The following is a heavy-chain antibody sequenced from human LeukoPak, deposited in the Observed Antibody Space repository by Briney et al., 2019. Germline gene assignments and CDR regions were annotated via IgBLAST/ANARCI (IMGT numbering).Heavy chain of an antibody. D-gene: IGHD3-3*01. CDR2: ISYDGSNK. CDR1: GFTFSSYG. CDR3: ARDSPPEGTIFGVVILHYYYYGMDV. V-gene: IGHV3-30*03. Sequence: HPGRSLRLSCAASGFTFSSYGMHWVRQAPGKGLEWVAVISYDGSNKYYADSVKGRFTISRDNSKNTLYLQMNSLRAEDTAVYYCARDSPPEGTIFGVVILHYYYYGMDVWGQGTTVTVSS. J-gene: IGHJ6*02.